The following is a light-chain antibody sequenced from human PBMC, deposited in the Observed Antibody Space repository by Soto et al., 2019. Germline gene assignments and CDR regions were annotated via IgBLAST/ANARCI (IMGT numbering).Light chain of an antibody. J-gene: IGLJ1*01. CDR2: GNS. CDR3: QSYDSSLSAYV. V-gene: IGLV1-40*01. CDR1: SSNIGAGYD. Sequence: QSVLTQPPSVSGAPGQMVTISCTGSSSNIGAGYDVHWYQQLPGTAPKFLIYGNSNRPSGVPDRFSGSKSGTSVSLAITGLQAEDEADYYCQSYDSSLSAYVFGTGTKVTVL.